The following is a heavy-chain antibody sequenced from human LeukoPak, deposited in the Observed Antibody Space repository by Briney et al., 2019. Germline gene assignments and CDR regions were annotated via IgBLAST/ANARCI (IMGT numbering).Heavy chain of an antibody. CDR3: ARGPPTVTSSPYYFDY. CDR1: GGPFSGYY. J-gene: IGHJ4*02. Sequence: SETLSLTCAVYGGPFSGYYWSWIRQPPGKGLEWIGEINHSGSTNYNPSLKSRVTISVDTSKNQFSLKLSSVTAADTAVYYCARGPPTVTSSPYYFDYWGQGTLVTVSS. D-gene: IGHD4-17*01. V-gene: IGHV4-34*01. CDR2: INHSGST.